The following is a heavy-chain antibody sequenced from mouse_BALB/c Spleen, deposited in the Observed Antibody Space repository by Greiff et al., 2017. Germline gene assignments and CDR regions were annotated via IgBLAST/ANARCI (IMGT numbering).Heavy chain of an antibody. CDR1: GFDFSRYW. D-gene: IGHD2-14*01. CDR3: ARWSYYRYEAAY. CDR2: INPDSSTI. J-gene: IGHJ3*01. Sequence: EVKVIESGGGLVQPGGSLKLSCAASGFDFSRYWMSWVRQAPGKGLEWIGEINPDSSTINYTPSLKDKFIISRDNAKNTLYLQMSKVRSEDTALYYCARWSYYRYEAAYWGQGTLVTVSA. V-gene: IGHV4-1*02.